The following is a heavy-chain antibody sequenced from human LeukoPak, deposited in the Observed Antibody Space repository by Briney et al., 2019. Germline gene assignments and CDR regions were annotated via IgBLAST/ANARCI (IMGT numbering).Heavy chain of an antibody. CDR2: VYYSGST. CDR1: GGSLSGFY. CDR3: ARVSLVGANFDY. J-gene: IGHJ4*02. Sequence: SETLSLTCTVSGGSLSGFYWSWIRQPPGAGLEWIGYVYYSGSTTYNPSLKSRVTISVDTSKNQFSLRLGSVTAADTAVYYCARVSLVGANFDYWGQGTLVTVSS. D-gene: IGHD1-26*01. V-gene: IGHV4-59*01.